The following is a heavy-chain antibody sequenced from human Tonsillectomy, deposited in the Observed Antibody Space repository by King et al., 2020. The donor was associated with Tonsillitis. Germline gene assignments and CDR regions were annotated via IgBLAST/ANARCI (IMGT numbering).Heavy chain of an antibody. CDR2: FSGGGGST. Sequence: VQLVESGGGLVQPGGSLRLSCAASGFTFSSYAMSWVRQAPGKGLEGVSAFSGGGGSTFYADSVKGRFTISRDNSKNTLYLQMNSLEAEDTAVYYCAKEVDRSAGSGAFDIWGQGTMVTVSS. CDR1: GFTFSSYA. CDR3: AKEVDRSAGSGAFDI. J-gene: IGHJ3*02. V-gene: IGHV3-23*04. D-gene: IGHD1-26*01.